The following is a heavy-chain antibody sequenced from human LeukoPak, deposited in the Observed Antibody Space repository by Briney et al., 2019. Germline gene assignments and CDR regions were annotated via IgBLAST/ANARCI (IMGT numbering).Heavy chain of an antibody. V-gene: IGHV1-2*02. D-gene: IGHD5-12*01. J-gene: IGHJ4*02. CDR3: ARDLSGSVHFDY. CDR1: GYTFTGYY. CDR2: INPNSGGT. Sequence: ASVKVSCKASGYTFTGYYMRWVRQAPGQGLEWMGWINPNSGGTNYAQKFQGRVTMTRDTSISTAYMELSRLRSDDTDVYYCARDLSGSVHFDYWGQGTLVTVSS.